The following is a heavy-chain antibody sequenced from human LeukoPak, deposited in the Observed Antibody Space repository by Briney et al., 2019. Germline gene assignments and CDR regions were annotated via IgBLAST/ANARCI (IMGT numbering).Heavy chain of an antibody. CDR2: IYPGDSDT. CDR1: GYRFTSHW. Sequence: GESLKISCKASGYRFTSHWIGWVRQMPGKGLEWMGIIYPGDSDTRYSPSFQGQVTISADKSISTAYLQWSSLKASDTAMYYCARREYYYDSSGQNSEAFDIWGQGKMVTISS. CDR3: ARREYYYDSSGQNSEAFDI. J-gene: IGHJ3*02. V-gene: IGHV5-51*01. D-gene: IGHD3-22*01.